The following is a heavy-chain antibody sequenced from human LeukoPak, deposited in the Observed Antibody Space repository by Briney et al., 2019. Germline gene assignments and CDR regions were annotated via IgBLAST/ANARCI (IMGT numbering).Heavy chain of an antibody. CDR1: GYTFTSYA. D-gene: IGHD6-13*01. V-gene: IGHV7-4-1*02. CDR3: ARDSGYSSSWSFDP. CDR2: VNTDTGNP. Sequence: GASVKVSCKASGYTFTSYAMNWVRQAPGQGLEWMGWVNTDTGNPTYAQGFTGRFVFSLDTSVSTAYLQISSLKAEDTAVYYCARDSGYSSSWSFDPWGQGTLVTVSS. J-gene: IGHJ5*02.